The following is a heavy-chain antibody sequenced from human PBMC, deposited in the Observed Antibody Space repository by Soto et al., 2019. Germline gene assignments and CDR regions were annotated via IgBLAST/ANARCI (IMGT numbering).Heavy chain of an antibody. J-gene: IGHJ3*02. V-gene: IGHV1-3*01. Sequence: ASVKVSCKASGYTFTSYAMHWVRQAPGQRLEWMGWINGGNGNTKYSQKLQGRVTITRDTSATTAYMELSSLRSEDTAVYYCATALADDVFDIWGRRTLATVSS. CDR3: ATALADDVFDI. CDR2: INGGNGNT. CDR1: GYTFTSYA.